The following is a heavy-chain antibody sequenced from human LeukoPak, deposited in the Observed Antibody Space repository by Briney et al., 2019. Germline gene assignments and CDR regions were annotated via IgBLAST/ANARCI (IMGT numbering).Heavy chain of an antibody. V-gene: IGHV4-31*03. D-gene: IGHD7-27*01. CDR3: AREGGELGGLDY. CDR2: IYYSGST. CDR1: GGSISSGGYY. J-gene: IGHJ4*02. Sequence: PSETLSLTCTVSGGSISSGGYYWSWIRQHPGKGLEWIGYIYYSGSTYYNPSLKSRVTISVDTSKNQFSLKLSSVTAADTAVYYCAREGGELGGLDYWGQGTLVTVSS.